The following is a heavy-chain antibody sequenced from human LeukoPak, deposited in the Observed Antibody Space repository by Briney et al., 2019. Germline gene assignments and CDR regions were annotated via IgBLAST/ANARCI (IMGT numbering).Heavy chain of an antibody. J-gene: IGHJ4*02. CDR2: ISGSGGGT. Sequence: GGSLRLSCAASGFTFSTYAMSWVRQAPGKGLEWVSGISGSGGGTYYADSVKGRFTISRDNSKNTLYLQMNSLRAEDTAVYYCAKGAYYYDSSGQYYFDYWGQGTLVTVSS. CDR3: AKGAYYYDSSGQYYFDY. CDR1: GFTFSTYA. V-gene: IGHV3-23*01. D-gene: IGHD3-22*01.